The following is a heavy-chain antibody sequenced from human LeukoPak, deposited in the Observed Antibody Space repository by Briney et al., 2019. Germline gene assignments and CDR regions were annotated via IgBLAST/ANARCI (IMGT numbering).Heavy chain of an antibody. CDR3: ERGIVVVPAAITAVDP. CDR2: IYYSGST. D-gene: IGHD2-2*02. V-gene: IGHV4-39*07. Sequence: SETLSLTCTVSGGSISSSSYYWGWIRQPPGKGLEWIGSIYYSGSTYYNPSLKSRVTISVDTSKNQFSLKLSSVTAADTAVYYCERGIVVVPAAITAVDPWGQGTLVTVSS. J-gene: IGHJ5*02. CDR1: GGSISSSSYY.